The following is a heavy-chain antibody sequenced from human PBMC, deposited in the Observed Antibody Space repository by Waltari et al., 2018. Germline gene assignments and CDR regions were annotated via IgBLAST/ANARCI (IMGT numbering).Heavy chain of an antibody. CDR3: ARGGSGWGYYYYGMDV. V-gene: IGHV1-8*03. J-gene: IGHJ6*02. CDR2: MNPDSGNT. CDR1: GYTFTSYD. Sequence: QVQLVQSGAEVKKPGASVKVSCKASGYTFTSYDINWVRQATGQGLEWMGWMNPDSGNTGYAQKFQGRVNITRNTSISTAYMELSSLRSEDTAVYYCARGGSGWGYYYYGMDVWGQGTTVTVSS. D-gene: IGHD6-19*01.